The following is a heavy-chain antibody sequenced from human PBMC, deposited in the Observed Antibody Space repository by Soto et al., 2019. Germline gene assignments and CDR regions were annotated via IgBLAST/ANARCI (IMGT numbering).Heavy chain of an antibody. CDR2: ISGYNGHT. J-gene: IGHJ6*02. Sequence: VASVKVSCKASTYTFTSFGISWVRQAPGQGLEWMGWISGYNGHTNFAQELQGRLTMTTDTPTNTAYMELRSLTSDDTAVYYCARSGATRPVYYHGMDVWGQGTTVTVSS. CDR1: TYTFTSFG. D-gene: IGHD1-26*01. CDR3: ARSGATRPVYYHGMDV. V-gene: IGHV1-18*04.